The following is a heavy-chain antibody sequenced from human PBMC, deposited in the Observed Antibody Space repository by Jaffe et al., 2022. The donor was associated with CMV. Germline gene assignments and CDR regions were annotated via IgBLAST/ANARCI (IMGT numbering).Heavy chain of an antibody. D-gene: IGHD4-17*01. Sequence: EVQLVESGGGLVQPGGSLRLSCAASGFTVSSNYMSWVRQAPGKGLEWVSVIYSGGSTYYADSVKGRFTISRDNSKNTLYLQMNSLRAEDTAVYYCARGRDLPTVGGAFDIWGQGTMVTVSS. CDR1: GFTVSSNY. J-gene: IGHJ3*02. CDR3: ARGRDLPTVGGAFDI. CDR2: IYSGGST. V-gene: IGHV3-66*01.